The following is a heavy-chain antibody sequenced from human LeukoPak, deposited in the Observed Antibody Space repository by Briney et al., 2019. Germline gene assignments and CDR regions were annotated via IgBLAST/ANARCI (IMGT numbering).Heavy chain of an antibody. J-gene: IGHJ5*02. CDR1: GGSISSTTYY. Sequence: SETLSLTCTVSGGSISSTTYYWGWIRQPPGKGLEWIGSIYYSGSTYYNPSLKSRVTISVDKSKNQFSLKLSSVTAADTAVYYCARGTTGVVPAAGFDPWGQGTLVTVSS. CDR3: ARGTTGVVPAAGFDP. D-gene: IGHD2-2*01. CDR2: IYYSGST. V-gene: IGHV4-39*07.